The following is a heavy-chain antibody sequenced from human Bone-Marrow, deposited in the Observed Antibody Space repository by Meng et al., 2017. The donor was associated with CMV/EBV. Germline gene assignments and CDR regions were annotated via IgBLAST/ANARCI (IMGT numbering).Heavy chain of an antibody. CDR3: ARRGVYSSSWYFDY. D-gene: IGHD6-13*01. CDR1: GHNFASYW. V-gene: IGHV5-51*01. CDR2: IYPSDSDT. Sequence: GESLKISCEVSGHNFASYWIGWVRQMPGKGLEWMGIIYPSDSDTRYSPSFQGQVTISADKSISTAYLQWSSLKASDTAMYYCARRGVYSSSWYFDYWGQGTLVTVSS. J-gene: IGHJ4*02.